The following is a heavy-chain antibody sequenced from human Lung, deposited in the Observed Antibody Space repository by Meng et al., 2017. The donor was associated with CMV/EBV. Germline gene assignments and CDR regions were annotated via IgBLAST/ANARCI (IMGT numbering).Heavy chain of an antibody. D-gene: IGHD3-22*01. CDR1: GFSFSTAW. CDR2: IKSKISGGAI. CDR3: VIDDYYDLSSQYYDAFDV. Sequence: SCAASGFSFSTAWMSWVRQAPGKGLEWVGRIKSKISGGAIDYAESVKDRFTIGRDDSKTTLYLEMTGLKTKDTAMYYCVIDDYYDLSSQYYDAFDVXGRGXMVTVSS. V-gene: IGHV3-15*01. J-gene: IGHJ3*01.